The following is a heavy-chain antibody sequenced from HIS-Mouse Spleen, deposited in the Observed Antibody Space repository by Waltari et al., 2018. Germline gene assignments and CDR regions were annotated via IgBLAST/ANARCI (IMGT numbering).Heavy chain of an antibody. Sequence: EVQLVESGGGLVKPGGSLRLSCAASVLPFSGYSMNWVRQAPGKGLEWVSSISSSSSYIYYADSVKGRFTISRDNAKNSLYLQMNSLRAEDTAVYYCAREVTLTGYFDYWGQGTLVTVSS. D-gene: IGHD7-27*01. CDR3: AREVTLTGYFDY. J-gene: IGHJ4*02. V-gene: IGHV3-21*01. CDR2: ISSSSSYI. CDR1: VLPFSGYS.